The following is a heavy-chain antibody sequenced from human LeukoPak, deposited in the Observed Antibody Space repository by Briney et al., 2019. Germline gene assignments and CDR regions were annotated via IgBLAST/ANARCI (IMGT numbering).Heavy chain of an antibody. D-gene: IGHD2-2*01. J-gene: IGHJ4*02. CDR3: ARAFGYCSSTSCYSFDY. CDR2: IIPILGIA. Sequence: ASVKVSCKASGGTFSSYAISWVRQAPGQGLEWMGRIIPILGIANYAQKFQGRVTITADKSTSTAYMELSSLRSEDTAVYYCARAFGYCSSTSCYSFDYWGQGTLVTVSS. V-gene: IGHV1-69*04. CDR1: GGTFSSYA.